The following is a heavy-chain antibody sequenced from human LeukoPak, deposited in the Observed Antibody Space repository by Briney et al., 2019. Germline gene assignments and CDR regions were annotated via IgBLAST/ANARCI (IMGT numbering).Heavy chain of an antibody. D-gene: IGHD2-2*01. CDR2: IYWNDDK. J-gene: IGHJ5*02. CDR3: AHSPIVPYCSSTSCPDNWFDP. CDR1: GFSLSTSGVG. V-gene: IGHV2-5*01. Sequence: SGPTLVNPTQTLTLTCTFSGFSLSTSGVGVGWIRQPPGKALEWLALIYWNDDKRYSPSLKSRLTITKDTSKNQVVLTMTNMDPVDTATYYCAHSPIVPYCSSTSCPDNWFDPWGQGTLVTVSS.